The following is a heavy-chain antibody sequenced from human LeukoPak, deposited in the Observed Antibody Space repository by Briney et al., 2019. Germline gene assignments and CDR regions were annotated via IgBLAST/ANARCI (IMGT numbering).Heavy chain of an antibody. Sequence: PSETLSLTCTVSGGSISSSSYYWGWVRQAPGKGLEWVSGISSSGASTNYADSVKGRFTISRDNSKNTLYLQMNSLRAEDTAVYYCAKVGVAATYAGLYTFEIWGQGTMVPVSS. CDR2: ISSSGAST. D-gene: IGHD2-15*01. CDR3: AKVGVAATYAGLYTFEI. CDR1: GGSISSSSYY. J-gene: IGHJ3*02. V-gene: IGHV3-23*01.